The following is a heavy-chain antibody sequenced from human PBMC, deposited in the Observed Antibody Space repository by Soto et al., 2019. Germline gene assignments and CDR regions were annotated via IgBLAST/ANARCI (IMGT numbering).Heavy chain of an antibody. Sequence: SGPTLVNPTETLTVTCTFSGFSLTSPGMCVSWIRQSPGKALEWLALIERDDDDKYYSTSLKTRLTISKDTRKNQVVLTMANMDPADTATYYCARSIRGPRRFNGMDVWGQGTTVTV. CDR3: ARSIRGPRRFNGMDV. D-gene: IGHD1-20*01. CDR1: GFSLTSPGMC. J-gene: IGHJ6*02. CDR2: IERDDDDK. V-gene: IGHV2-70*13.